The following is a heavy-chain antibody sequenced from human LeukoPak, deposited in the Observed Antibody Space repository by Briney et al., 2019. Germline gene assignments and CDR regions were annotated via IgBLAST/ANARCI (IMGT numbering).Heavy chain of an antibody. CDR2: IYYSGST. Sequence: SETLSLTCSVSGGSISSYYWSWIRQPPGKGLEWIGYIYYSGSTNYNPSLKSRVTISVDTSKNQFSLKLSSVTAADTAVYYCARHSSGGIYYYYYVDVWGKGTTVTVSS. D-gene: IGHD6-19*01. CDR3: ARHSSGGIYYYYYVDV. J-gene: IGHJ6*03. CDR1: GGSISSYY. V-gene: IGHV4-59*08.